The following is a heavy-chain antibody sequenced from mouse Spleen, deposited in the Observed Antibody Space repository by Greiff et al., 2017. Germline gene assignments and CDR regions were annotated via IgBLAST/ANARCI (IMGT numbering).Heavy chain of an antibody. J-gene: IGHJ2*01. Sequence: EVNLVESGGDLVKPGGSLKLSCAASGFTFSSYAMSWVRQTPEKRLEWVASISSGGSTYYPDSVKGRFTISRDNARNILYLQMSSLRSEDTAMYYCARDGYDGRFDYWGQGTTLTVSS. CDR2: ISSGGST. CDR3: ARDGYDGRFDY. V-gene: IGHV5-6-5*01. CDR1: GFTFSSYA. D-gene: IGHD2-2*01.